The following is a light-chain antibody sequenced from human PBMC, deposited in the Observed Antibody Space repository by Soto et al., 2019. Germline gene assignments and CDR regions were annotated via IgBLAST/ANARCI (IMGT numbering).Light chain of an antibody. J-gene: IGKJ1*01. CDR3: KQYDSNWT. Sequence: DIHMTQSPSTLSASVGDRVTITCRASQTISSWLAWYQQKPGKAPKLLIFDASSLENGVQSSFSGSRSGTEFTLTIRSLQPDDFATYYCKQYDSNWTCGQGTKVDIK. V-gene: IGKV1-5*01. CDR1: QTISSW. CDR2: DAS.